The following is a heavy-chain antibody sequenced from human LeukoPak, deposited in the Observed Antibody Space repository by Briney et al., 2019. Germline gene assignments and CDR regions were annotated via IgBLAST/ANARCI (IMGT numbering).Heavy chain of an antibody. Sequence: GGSLRLSCAASGFTVSSNYMSWVRQAPGKGLEWVSVIYSGGSTYYADSVKGRFTISRDNSKNTLYLQMNNLRAEDTAVYYCARGGYYDFWSGHSGDYWGQGTLVTVSS. V-gene: IGHV3-53*01. CDR1: GFTVSSNY. D-gene: IGHD3-3*01. J-gene: IGHJ4*02. CDR2: IYSGGST. CDR3: ARGGYYDFWSGHSGDY.